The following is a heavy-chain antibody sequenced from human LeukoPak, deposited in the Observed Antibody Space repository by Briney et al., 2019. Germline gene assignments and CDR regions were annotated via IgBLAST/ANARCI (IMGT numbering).Heavy chain of an antibody. CDR3: ARGGVNYKIAGP. CDR1: GGSITTYY. J-gene: IGHJ5*02. D-gene: IGHD3-10*01. V-gene: IGHV4-4*07. Sequence: SETLSLTCTVSGGSITTYYWSWVRQPAGKGLEWIGLIYASGSTTYNPSLKSRVTMSVDTSKNQFSLKLSSVTAADTAVYYCARGGVNYKIAGPWGQGALVTVSS. CDR2: IYASGST.